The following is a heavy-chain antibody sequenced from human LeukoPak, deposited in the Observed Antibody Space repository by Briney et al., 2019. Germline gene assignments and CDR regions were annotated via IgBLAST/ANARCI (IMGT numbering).Heavy chain of an antibody. J-gene: IGHJ4*02. V-gene: IGHV4-38-2*02. CDR3: ARDLSRIHLWSNPYFDY. D-gene: IGHD5-18*01. Sequence: PSETLSLTCSVSGDSISTSYYWAWVRRSPGKGLEWIGSIYHSGATDYNPSLSSRLTMSVDTSKNQFSLKLTSVTAADTAVYYCARDLSRIHLWSNPYFDYWGQGTLVTVSS. CDR1: GDSISTSYY. CDR2: IYHSGAT.